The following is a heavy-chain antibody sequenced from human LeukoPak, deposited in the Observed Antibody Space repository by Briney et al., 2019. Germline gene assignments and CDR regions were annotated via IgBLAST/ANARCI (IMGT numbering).Heavy chain of an antibody. V-gene: IGHV3-30*04. CDR1: GFTFSNYA. CDR2: ISYDGSNQ. CDR3: ARPRGYSGYDYAFDI. D-gene: IGHD5-12*01. Sequence: GGSLRLSCAASGFTFSNYAMHWVRQAPGKGLEWVAVISYDGSNQYYADSVMGRFTISRNNSKNTLYLQMNSLRPEDTAVYYCARPRGYSGYDYAFDIWGQGTMVTVSS. J-gene: IGHJ3*02.